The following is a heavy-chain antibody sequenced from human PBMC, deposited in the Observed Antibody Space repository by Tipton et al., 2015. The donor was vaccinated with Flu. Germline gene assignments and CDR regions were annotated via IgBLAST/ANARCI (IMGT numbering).Heavy chain of an antibody. CDR2: IYTSGST. J-gene: IGHJ4*02. CDR1: GGSISSGSYY. Sequence: TLSLTCTVSGGSISSGSYYWSWIRQPAGKGLEWIGRIYTSGSTNYNPSLKSRVTISADTSKNQFSLKLSSVTAADTAVYYCARVRSYYDSSGYYYAFDYWGQGTLVTVSS. V-gene: IGHV4-61*02. D-gene: IGHD3-22*01. CDR3: ARVRSYYDSSGYYYAFDY.